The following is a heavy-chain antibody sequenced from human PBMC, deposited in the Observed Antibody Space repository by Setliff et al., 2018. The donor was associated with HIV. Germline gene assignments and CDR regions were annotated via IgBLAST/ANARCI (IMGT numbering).Heavy chain of an antibody. CDR2: IYHSGST. D-gene: IGHD3-16*01. Sequence: PSETLSLTCTVSGGSISSGGYFWSWIRQYPGKGLEWIGYIYHSGSTHYNPSLKSRVTMSVDTSKNQFSLKLASVTAADTAVYYCARGQGAFPAPHYMDVWAKGTTVTVSS. V-gene: IGHV4-31*03. CDR3: ARGQGAFPAPHYMDV. J-gene: IGHJ6*03. CDR1: GGSISSGGYF.